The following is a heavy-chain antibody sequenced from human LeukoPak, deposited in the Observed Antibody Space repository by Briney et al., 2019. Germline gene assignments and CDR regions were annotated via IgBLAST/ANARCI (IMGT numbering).Heavy chain of an antibody. CDR1: GFTFSSYW. J-gene: IGHJ4*02. CDR2: IKQDGSEK. V-gene: IGHV3-7*01. D-gene: IGHD4-17*01. Sequence: GGSLRLSCAASGFTFSSYWMSWVRQAPGKGLEWVANIKQDGSEKYYVDSVKGRFTISRDNAKNSLYLQMNSLRAEDTAVYYCARDVWDGDYTNFWYWGQGILVTVSS. CDR3: ARDVWDGDYTNFWY.